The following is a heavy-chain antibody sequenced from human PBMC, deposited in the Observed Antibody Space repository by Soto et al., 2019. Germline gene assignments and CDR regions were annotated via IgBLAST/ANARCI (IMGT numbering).Heavy chain of an antibody. CDR2: ISYDGSNK. CDR1: GFTFSSYA. CDR3: ARVGQQLS. Sequence: QVQLVESGGGVVQPGRSLRLSCAASGFTFSSYAMHWVRQAPGKGLEWVAVISYDGSNKYYADSVKGRFTISRDNSKNTLYLQMNSLRAEDTAVYYCARVGQQLSWGQGTLVTVSS. V-gene: IGHV3-30-3*01. D-gene: IGHD6-13*01. J-gene: IGHJ5*02.